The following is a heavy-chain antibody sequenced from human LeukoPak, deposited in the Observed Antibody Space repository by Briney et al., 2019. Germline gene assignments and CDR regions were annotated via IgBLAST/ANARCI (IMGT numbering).Heavy chain of an antibody. CDR2: ISSSGSTI. CDR3: AKLWIFGVNNY. Sequence: GGSLRLSCAASGFTFSDYYMSWIRQAPGKGLEWVSYISSSGSTIYYADSVKGRFTISRDNAKNSLYLQMNSLRAEDTAVYYCAKLWIFGVNNYWGQGTLVTVSS. V-gene: IGHV3-11*01. D-gene: IGHD3-3*01. CDR1: GFTFSDYY. J-gene: IGHJ4*02.